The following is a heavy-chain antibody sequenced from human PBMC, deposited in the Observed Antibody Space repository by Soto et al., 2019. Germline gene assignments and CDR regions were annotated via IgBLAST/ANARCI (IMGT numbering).Heavy chain of an antibody. J-gene: IGHJ3*02. D-gene: IGHD1-26*01. CDR3: AKGYHSGSYRDAFDI. CDR1: GFTFSSYA. Sequence: DVQLLESGGGLVQPGGSLRLSCGASGFTFSSYAMSWVRQAPGKGLEWVSAISSSGGSTYYADSVKGRFTISRDNSKNTLYLQMNSLRAEDTAVYYCAKGYHSGSYRDAFDIWGQGTMVTVSS. V-gene: IGHV3-23*01. CDR2: ISSSGGST.